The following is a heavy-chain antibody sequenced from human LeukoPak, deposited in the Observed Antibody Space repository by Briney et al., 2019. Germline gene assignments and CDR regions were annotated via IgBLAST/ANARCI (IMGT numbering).Heavy chain of an antibody. CDR3: ASAVCSSTSCYLRAFDI. Sequence: GGSLRLSCAASGFTFSSYEMNWVRQAPGKGLEWVSYISSSGSTIYYADSVKGRFTISRDNAKNSLYLQMNSLRAEDTAVYYCASAVCSSTSCYLRAFDIWGQGTMVTVSS. CDR2: ISSSGSTI. D-gene: IGHD2-2*01. V-gene: IGHV3-48*03. J-gene: IGHJ3*02. CDR1: GFTFSSYE.